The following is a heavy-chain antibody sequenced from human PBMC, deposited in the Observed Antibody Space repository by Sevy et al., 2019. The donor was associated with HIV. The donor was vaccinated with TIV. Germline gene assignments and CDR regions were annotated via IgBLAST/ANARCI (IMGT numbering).Heavy chain of an antibody. D-gene: IGHD3-10*01. CDR1: GGSISSGDYY. V-gene: IGHV4-30-4*01. Sequence: SETLSLTCTVSGGSISSGDYYWSWIRQPPGKGLEWIGYIYYSGSTYYNPSLKSRVTISVDTSKNKFSLKLSSVTAADTAVYYCARGSGSSWFDPWGQGTLVTVSS. CDR2: IYYSGST. CDR3: ARGSGSSWFDP. J-gene: IGHJ5*02.